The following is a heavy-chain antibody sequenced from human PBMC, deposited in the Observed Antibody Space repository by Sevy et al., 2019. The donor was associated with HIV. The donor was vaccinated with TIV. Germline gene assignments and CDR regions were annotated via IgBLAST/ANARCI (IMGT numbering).Heavy chain of an antibody. Sequence: GGSLRLSCAASGFTFSSYAMHWVRQAPGKGLEWVAVISYDGTNKFYSDSVKGRFTISRDNSKNTLYVQMTSLRAEDTAVYYCARGALYFYDGSGYYYLDFWGQGTLVTVSS. CDR3: ARGALYFYDGSGYYYLDF. V-gene: IGHV3-30*04. J-gene: IGHJ4*02. D-gene: IGHD3-22*01. CDR1: GFTFSSYA. CDR2: ISYDGTNK.